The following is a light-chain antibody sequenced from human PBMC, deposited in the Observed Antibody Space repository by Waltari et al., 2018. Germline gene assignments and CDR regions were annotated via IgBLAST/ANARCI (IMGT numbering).Light chain of an antibody. CDR1: SSDFAVFNY. V-gene: IGLV2-14*01. CDR2: DVS. Sequence: QSAPTQSASVSGSPGQSITISCTGTSSDFAVFNYVSWYQQHPGKAPQLMIYDVSKRPSGVSNRFSGSKSGNTASLTISGLQAEDEADYYCSSYTSTWVFGGGTKLTVL. CDR3: SSYTSTWV. J-gene: IGLJ3*02.